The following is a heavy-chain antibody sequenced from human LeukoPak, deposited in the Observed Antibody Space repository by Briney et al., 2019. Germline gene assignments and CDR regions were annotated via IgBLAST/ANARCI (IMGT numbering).Heavy chain of an antibody. D-gene: IGHD2-15*01. CDR1: GFTFSSYW. CDR2: INSDWSST. J-gene: IGHJ3*02. V-gene: IGHV3-74*01. CDR3: ARGGYCSGGSCYGRDAFDI. Sequence: GGALRLSCAASGFTFSSYWMHWVRQAPGKGLGWVSRINSDWSSTSYADSVKGRFTISRDNAKNTLYLQMNSLRAEDTAVYYCARGGYCSGGSCYGRDAFDIWGQGTMVTVSS.